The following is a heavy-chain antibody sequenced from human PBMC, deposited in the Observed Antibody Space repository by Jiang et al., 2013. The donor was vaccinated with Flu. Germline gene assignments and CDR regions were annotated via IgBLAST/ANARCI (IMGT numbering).Heavy chain of an antibody. V-gene: IGHV4-31*03. Sequence: TLSLTCTVSGGSISSGGYYWSWIRQHPGKGLEWIGYIYYSGSTYYNPSLKSRVTISVDTSKNQFSLKLSSVTATDTAVYYCARAVVTAIFSLFDYWGQGTLVTVSS. CDR1: GGSISSGGYY. CDR3: ARAVVTAIFSLFDY. D-gene: IGHD2-21*02. J-gene: IGHJ4*02. CDR2: IYYSGST.